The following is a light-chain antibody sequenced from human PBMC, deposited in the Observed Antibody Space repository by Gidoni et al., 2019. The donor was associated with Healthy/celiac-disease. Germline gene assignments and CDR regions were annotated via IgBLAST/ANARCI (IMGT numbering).Light chain of an antibody. CDR1: QDISNY. J-gene: IGKJ3*01. Sequence: DIQMTQSPSSLSASVGDRVTITCQASQDISNYLNWYQQKPGKAPKLLIYDASNVETGVPSRFSGSGSGTDFTFTISSLQPEEIATYYCQQYDNLLFTFGPGTKVDIK. CDR3: QQYDNLLFT. CDR2: DAS. V-gene: IGKV1-33*01.